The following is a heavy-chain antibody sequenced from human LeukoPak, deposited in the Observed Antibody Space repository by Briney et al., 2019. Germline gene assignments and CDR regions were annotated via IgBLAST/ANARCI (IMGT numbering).Heavy chain of an antibody. CDR3: ARTDNPYCSSTSCRNWFDP. V-gene: IGHV1-46*01. D-gene: IGHD2-2*01. J-gene: IGHJ5*02. Sequence: GASVKVSCKASGYTFTSYYMHWVRQAPGQGLEWMGIIIPSGGSTSYAQKFQGRVTMTRDTSTSTVYMELSSLRSEDTAVYYCARTDNPYCSSTSCRNWFDPWGQGTLVTVSS. CDR2: IIPSGGST. CDR1: GYTFTSYY.